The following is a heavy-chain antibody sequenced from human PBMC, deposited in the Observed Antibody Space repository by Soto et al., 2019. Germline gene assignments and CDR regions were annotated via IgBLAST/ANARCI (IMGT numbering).Heavy chain of an antibody. CDR2: ISSNGGST. V-gene: IGHV3-64*01. J-gene: IGHJ4*02. D-gene: IGHD5-12*01. CDR3: ASALNLIVATTYTNHAIDY. Sequence: GGSLRLSCAASGFTFSSYAMHWVRQAPGKGLEYVSAISSNGGSTYYANSVKGRFTISRDNSNNTLYLQMGSLRAEDIAVYYFASALNLIVATTYTNHAIDYWGQGTLVTVSS. CDR1: GFTFSSYA.